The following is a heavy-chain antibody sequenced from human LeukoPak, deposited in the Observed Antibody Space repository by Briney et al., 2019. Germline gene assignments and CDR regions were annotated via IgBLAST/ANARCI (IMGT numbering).Heavy chain of an antibody. CDR1: GGTFSSYA. V-gene: IGHV1-69*05. J-gene: IGHJ4*02. CDR2: IIPIFGTA. Sequence: ASVKVSCKASGGTFSSYAISWVRQAPGRGLEWMGRIIPIFGTANCAQKFQGRVTITTDESTSTAYMELSSLRSEDTAVYYCARDRWTAMVTWYFDYWGQGTLVTVSS. D-gene: IGHD5-18*01. CDR3: ARDRWTAMVTWYFDY.